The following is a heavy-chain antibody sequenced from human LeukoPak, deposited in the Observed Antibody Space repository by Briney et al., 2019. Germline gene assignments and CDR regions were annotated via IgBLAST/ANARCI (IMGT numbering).Heavy chain of an antibody. V-gene: IGHV3-30*02. CDR3: AKDRAIGTIFGVGSFDY. CDR2: IRYDGSNK. D-gene: IGHD3-3*01. Sequence: TGGSLRLSCAASGFTFSNYGMHWVRQAPGKGLEWVAFIRYDGSNKYYADSVKGRFIISRDNSKNTLYLQMNSLRADDTAVYYCAKDRAIGTIFGVGSFDYWGQGTLVTVSS. CDR1: GFTFSNYG. J-gene: IGHJ4*02.